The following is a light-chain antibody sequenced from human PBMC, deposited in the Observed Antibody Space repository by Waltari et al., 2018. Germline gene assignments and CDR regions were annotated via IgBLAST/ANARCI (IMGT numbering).Light chain of an antibody. CDR2: DAS. Sequence: EIVLPQSPATLSLSPGERATLACRASQSVSSYLSWYQQTPGQAPRLLIYDASNRATGIPARFSGSGSGTDFTLTVSSLEPEDFAVYYCQQRSDWPPHFGQGTRLEMK. V-gene: IGKV3-11*01. CDR1: QSVSSY. CDR3: QQRSDWPPH. J-gene: IGKJ5*01.